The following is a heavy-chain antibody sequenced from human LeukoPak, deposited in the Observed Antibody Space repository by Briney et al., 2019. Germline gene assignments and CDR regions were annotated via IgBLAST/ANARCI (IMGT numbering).Heavy chain of an antibody. V-gene: IGHV3-48*01. J-gene: IGHJ4*02. CDR3: ARTWSSGYLTFDY. D-gene: IGHD3-22*01. CDR2: ITSSGNSK. CDR1: EFTFSSYS. Sequence: PGGSLRLSCAASEFTFSSYSMNWVRQAPGKGLEWVSYITSSGNSKSYADSVKGRFTISRDNTKNSLYLQMNGLRAEDTAVYYCARTWSSGYLTFDYWGQGILVTVSS.